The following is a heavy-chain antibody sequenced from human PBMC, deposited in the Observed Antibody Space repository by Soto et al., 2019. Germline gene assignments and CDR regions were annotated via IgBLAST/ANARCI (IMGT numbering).Heavy chain of an antibody. CDR2: ISPGGGT. Sequence: QVQLQQAGPGLVKPSGTLSLTCAVSGASISSRDWWTWVRQPPGRGLEWIGEISPGGGTNYDPSLKSRVTISVDKPENQFSLKLNSVTAADTALYYCARSCYNKKGLDSWGQGVLVTVSS. D-gene: IGHD3-10*01. V-gene: IGHV4-4*02. CDR1: GASISSRDW. CDR3: ARSCYNKKGLDS. J-gene: IGHJ4*02.